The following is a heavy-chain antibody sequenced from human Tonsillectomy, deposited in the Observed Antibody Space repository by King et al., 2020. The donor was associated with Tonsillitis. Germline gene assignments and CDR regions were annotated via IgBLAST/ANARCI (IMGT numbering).Heavy chain of an antibody. Sequence: VQLVESGGGLVQPERSLRLSCAASGFTFSSYDLSWVRQTPGKGLEWISFINSGGTTTYYADSVQGRFTVSRDNSKNTLYLEMNSLRAEDTAVYYCAKQGPYYILTCYRPCWYFDLWGRGTLVTVSS. J-gene: IGHJ2*01. CDR3: AKQGPYYILTCYRPCWYFDL. CDR2: INSGGTTT. V-gene: IGHV3-23*03. D-gene: IGHD3-9*01. CDR1: GFTFSSYD.